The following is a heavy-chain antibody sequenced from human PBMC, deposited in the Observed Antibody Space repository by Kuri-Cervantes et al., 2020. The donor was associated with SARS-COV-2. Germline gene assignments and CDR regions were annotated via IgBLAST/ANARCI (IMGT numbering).Heavy chain of an antibody. Sequence: GGSLRLSCAASGFTFSSYGMHWVHQAPGKGLEWVAFIRYDGSNKYYADSVKGRFTISRDNSKNTLYLQMNSLRAEDTAVYYCARDLGSSWHWGDAFDIWGQGTMVTVSS. V-gene: IGHV3-30*02. CDR1: GFTFSSYG. D-gene: IGHD6-13*01. J-gene: IGHJ3*02. CDR3: ARDLGSSWHWGDAFDI. CDR2: IRYDGSNK.